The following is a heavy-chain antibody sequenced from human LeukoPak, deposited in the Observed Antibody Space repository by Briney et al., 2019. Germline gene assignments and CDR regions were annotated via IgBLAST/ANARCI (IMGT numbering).Heavy chain of an antibody. V-gene: IGHV3-30*04. CDR3: ARGDSSLDALDY. D-gene: IGHD6-19*01. J-gene: IGHJ4*02. CDR2: ISYDGSNK. Sequence: PGGSLRLSCAASGFTFSSYAMHWVRQAPGKGLEWVAVISYDGSNKYYADSVKGRFTISRDNSKNTLYLQMNSLGAEDTAVYYCARGDSSLDALDYWGQGTLVAVSS. CDR1: GFTFSSYA.